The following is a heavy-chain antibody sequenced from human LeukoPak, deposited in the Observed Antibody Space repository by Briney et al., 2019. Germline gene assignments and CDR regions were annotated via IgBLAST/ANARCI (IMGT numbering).Heavy chain of an antibody. J-gene: IGHJ4*02. Sequence: PGGSLRLSCAASGFTFSSYSMNWVRQAPGKGLEWVSSISSSSSYIYYADSVKGRFTISRDNAKNSLYLQMNSLRAEDTAVYYCATFRVAATQTDDYWGQGTLVTVSS. D-gene: IGHD2-15*01. CDR1: GFTFSSYS. CDR2: ISSSSSYI. V-gene: IGHV3-21*01. CDR3: ATFRVAATQTDDY.